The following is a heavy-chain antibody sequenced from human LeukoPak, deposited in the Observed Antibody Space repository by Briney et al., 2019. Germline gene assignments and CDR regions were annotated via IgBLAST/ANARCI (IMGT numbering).Heavy chain of an antibody. CDR1: GFTFTTYW. CDR2: CTWNSISV. V-gene: IGHV3-20*04. J-gene: IGHJ4*02. D-gene: IGHD3-16*01. CDR3: ARVFTGGPIDY. Sequence: GGSLRLSCATSGFTFTTYWMSWVRQAPGKGLEWVSTCTWNSISVGYADSVKGRFTISRDNAKNSLYLQMNSLRPEDTAMYYCARVFTGGPIDYWGQGALVTVSS.